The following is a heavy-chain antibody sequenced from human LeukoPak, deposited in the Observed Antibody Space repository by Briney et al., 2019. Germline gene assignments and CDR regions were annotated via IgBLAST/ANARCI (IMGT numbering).Heavy chain of an antibody. CDR3: AKGDDSSGYYGYFDY. Sequence: GGSLRLSCAASGFTFSSYAMSWVRQAPGKGLEWVSAISGSGGSTYYADSVKGRFTISRDNCKNTLYLQMNSLRAEDTAVYYCAKGDDSSGYYGYFDYWGQGTLVTVSS. CDR1: GFTFSSYA. V-gene: IGHV3-23*01. CDR2: ISGSGGST. D-gene: IGHD3-22*01. J-gene: IGHJ4*02.